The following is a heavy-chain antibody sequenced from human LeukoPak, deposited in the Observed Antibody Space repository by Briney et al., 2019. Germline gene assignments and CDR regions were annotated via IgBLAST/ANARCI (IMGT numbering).Heavy chain of an antibody. Sequence: SETLSLTCTVSGVSISSYYWSWLPQPAGKGLEGIGRIYTSGSTNDTPSLKRPVTMSVDSSKNQFSLKLSSVTAADTAVYYCAREGYSSSCYGTNYYYYYGMYVWGQGTTVTVSS. CDR2: IYTSGST. CDR3: AREGYSSSCYGTNYYYYYGMYV. D-gene: IGHD6-13*01. CDR1: GVSISSYY. J-gene: IGHJ6*02. V-gene: IGHV4-4*07.